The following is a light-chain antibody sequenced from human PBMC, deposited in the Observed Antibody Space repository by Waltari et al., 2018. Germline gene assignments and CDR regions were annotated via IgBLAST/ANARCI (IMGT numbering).Light chain of an antibody. CDR1: SSNTGSTF. CDR2: RNK. Sequence: QSVLTQPPYTSGTPGQRVTTSCSGSSSNTGSTFVYWYQHLPGTAPKLLIYRNKQRPSGVPDRFSGSKSGTSASLAISGLRSEDEADYYCAAWDDSLSGPVFGGGTKLTVL. V-gene: IGLV1-47*01. CDR3: AAWDDSLSGPV. J-gene: IGLJ2*01.